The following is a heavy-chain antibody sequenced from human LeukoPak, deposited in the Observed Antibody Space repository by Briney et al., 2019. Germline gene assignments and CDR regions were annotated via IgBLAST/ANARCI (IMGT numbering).Heavy chain of an antibody. Sequence: SETLSLTCTVSGYSISSGYYWGWIRQPPGKGLEWIGSIYHSGRTFYNPSLKSRVTISVDTSKNQFSLKLSSVTAADTAVYYCARERRPVARIWRRGCYYMDVWGKGTTVTVSS. CDR2: IYHSGRT. V-gene: IGHV4-38-2*02. J-gene: IGHJ6*03. CDR3: ARERRPVARIWRRGCYYMDV. CDR1: GYSISSGYY. D-gene: IGHD2-15*01.